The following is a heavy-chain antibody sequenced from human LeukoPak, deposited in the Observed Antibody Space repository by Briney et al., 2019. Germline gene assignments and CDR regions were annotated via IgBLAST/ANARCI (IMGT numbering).Heavy chain of an antibody. Sequence: ASVKVSCKASGGTFSSYAISWVRQAPGQGLEWTGGIIPIFGTANYAQKFQGRVTMTRDMSTSTVYMELSSLRSEDTAVYYCARVRYYYGSGLPSRTDAFDIWGQGTMVTVSS. J-gene: IGHJ3*02. D-gene: IGHD3-10*01. CDR3: ARVRYYYGSGLPSRTDAFDI. CDR2: IIPIFGTA. V-gene: IGHV1-69*05. CDR1: GGTFSSYA.